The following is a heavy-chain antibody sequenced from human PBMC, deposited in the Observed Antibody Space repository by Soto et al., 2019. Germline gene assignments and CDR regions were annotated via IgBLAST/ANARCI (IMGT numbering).Heavy chain of an antibody. V-gene: IGHV3-23*01. CDR1: GFTFSSYA. CDR3: AKDPDHGLSSSWYFDY. J-gene: IGHJ4*02. CDR2: ISGSGGST. Sequence: GGSLRLSCAASGFTFSSYAMSWVRQAPGKGLEWVSAISGSGGSTYYADSVKGRFTISRDNSKNTLYLQMNSLRVEDTAVYYCAKDPDHGLSSSWYFDYWGQGTLVTVSS. D-gene: IGHD6-13*01.